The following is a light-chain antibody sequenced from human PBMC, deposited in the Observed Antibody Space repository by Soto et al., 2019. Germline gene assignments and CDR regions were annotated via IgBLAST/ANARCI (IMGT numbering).Light chain of an antibody. Sequence: QSALTQPRSVSGSPGQSVTISCTGTSSDVGGYNYVSWYQQHPGKAPKLMIYDVSKRPSGVPDRFSGSKSGNTASLTISGLQAEDEADYYCCSYAGSYTLVVFGGGTMLTVL. CDR3: CSYAGSYTLVV. CDR2: DVS. V-gene: IGLV2-11*01. CDR1: SSDVGGYNY. J-gene: IGLJ2*01.